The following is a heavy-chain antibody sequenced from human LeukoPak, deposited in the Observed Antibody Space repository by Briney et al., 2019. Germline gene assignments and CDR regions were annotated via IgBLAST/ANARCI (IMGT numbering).Heavy chain of an antibody. V-gene: IGHV3-23*01. CDR2: ISGTGGST. D-gene: IGHD3-22*01. CDR1: GFTFSNYA. Sequence: PGGSLRLSCAASGFTFSNYAMSWVRQAPGKGLEWVSSISGTGGSTYYADSVKGRFTISRDNSNNTLFLQMNGLRAEDTAVYYCAKDSKGYYYDSSGYYDYWGQGTLVTVSS. J-gene: IGHJ4*02. CDR3: AKDSKGYYYDSSGYYDY.